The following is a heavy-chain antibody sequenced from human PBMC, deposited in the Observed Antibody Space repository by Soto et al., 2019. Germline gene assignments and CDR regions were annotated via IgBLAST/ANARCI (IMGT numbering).Heavy chain of an antibody. CDR2: INPSGGST. V-gene: IGHV1-46*01. J-gene: IGHJ4*02. Sequence: QVQLVQSGAEVKKPGASVKVSCKASGYTFTSYYMHWVRQAPGQGLEWMGIINPSGGSTSYAQKFQGRVTMTRDTSTSTVYIELSSLRSEDTAVYYCARDPATTGHDYWGQGTLVTVSS. CDR3: ARDPATTGHDY. D-gene: IGHD4-4*01. CDR1: GYTFTSYY.